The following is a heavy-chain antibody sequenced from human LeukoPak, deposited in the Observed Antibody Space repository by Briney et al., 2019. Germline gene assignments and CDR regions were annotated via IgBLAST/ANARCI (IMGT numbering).Heavy chain of an antibody. CDR3: ARGGQGFGSLDY. J-gene: IGHJ4*02. V-gene: IGHV3-30-3*01. D-gene: IGHD3-10*01. CDR2: ISYDGSNK. Sequence: GRSLRLSCAASGFTFSSYAMHWFAQAPGKGREGGAVISYDGSNKYYADSVKGRFTISRDNSKNTLYLQMNSLRAEDTAVYYCARGGQGFGSLDYWGQGTLVTVSS. CDR1: GFTFSSYA.